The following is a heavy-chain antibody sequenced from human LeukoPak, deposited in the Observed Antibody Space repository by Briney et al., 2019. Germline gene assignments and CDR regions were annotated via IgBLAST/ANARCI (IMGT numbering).Heavy chain of an antibody. V-gene: IGHV4-34*01. CDR3: ARVGIVVVIIH. CDR2: INHSGST. Sequence: SETLSLTCAVYGGSFSGYYWSWIRQPPGKGLEWIGEINHSGSTNYNPSLKSRVTISVDTSKNQFSLKLSSVTAADTAVYYCARVGIVVVIIHWGQGTLVTVSS. CDR1: GGSFSGYY. J-gene: IGHJ4*02. D-gene: IGHD3-22*01.